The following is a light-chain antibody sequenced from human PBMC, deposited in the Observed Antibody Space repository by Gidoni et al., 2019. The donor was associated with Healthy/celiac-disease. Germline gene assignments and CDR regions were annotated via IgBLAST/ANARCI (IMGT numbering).Light chain of an antibody. CDR2: DPS. CDR1: QSVSSY. V-gene: IGKV3-11*01. CDR3: QQRSNWPPLT. J-gene: IGKJ4*01. Sequence: IVLTQSPATLSLSPGESATLSCSASQSVSSYLAWYQQKPGQAPRLLIYDPSNRATGIPARFSGSGAGTDFTLTISSLEPEDFAVYYCQQRSNWPPLTFGGXTKVEIK.